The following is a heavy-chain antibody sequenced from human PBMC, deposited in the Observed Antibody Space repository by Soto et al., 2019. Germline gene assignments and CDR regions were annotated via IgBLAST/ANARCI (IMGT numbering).Heavy chain of an antibody. CDR2: INSDGSST. J-gene: IGHJ4*02. Sequence: LRLSCAASGFTFSSYWMHWVRQAPGKGLVWVSRINSDGSSTSYADSVKGRFTISRDNDKNTLYLQMNSLRADDTAVYYCARDLRKKWMVPDPFFDYWGQGTLVTVSS. V-gene: IGHV3-74*01. CDR1: GFTFSSYW. D-gene: IGHD6-19*01. CDR3: ARDLRKKWMVPDPFFDY.